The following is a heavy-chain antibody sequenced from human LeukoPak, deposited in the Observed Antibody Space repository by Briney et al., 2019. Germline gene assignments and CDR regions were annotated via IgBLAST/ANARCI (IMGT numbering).Heavy chain of an antibody. CDR3: AKDFRASMVATWWFDP. D-gene: IGHD5-12*01. CDR1: GFTFSSYA. CDR2: ISGSGGST. J-gene: IGHJ5*02. V-gene: IGHV3-23*01. Sequence: GGSLRLSCAASGFTFSSYAMSWVRQAPGKGLEWVSAISGSGGSTYYADSVKGRFTISRNNSKNTLYLQMNSLRAEDTAVYYCAKDFRASMVATWWFDPWGQGTLVTVSS.